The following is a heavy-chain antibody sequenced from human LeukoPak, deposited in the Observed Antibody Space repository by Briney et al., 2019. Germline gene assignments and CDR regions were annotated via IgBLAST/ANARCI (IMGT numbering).Heavy chain of an antibody. Sequence: GGSLRLSCAASGFTFDDYAMHWVRQAPGKGLEWVSLISWDGGSTYYADSVKGRFTISRDNSKNSLYLQMNSLRAEDTALYYCAKNIGRSSSSVGHYYYYYMDAWGKGTTVTVSS. J-gene: IGHJ6*03. CDR1: GFTFDDYA. CDR3: AKNIGRSSSSVGHYYYYYMDA. V-gene: IGHV3-43D*03. CDR2: ISWDGGST. D-gene: IGHD6-6*01.